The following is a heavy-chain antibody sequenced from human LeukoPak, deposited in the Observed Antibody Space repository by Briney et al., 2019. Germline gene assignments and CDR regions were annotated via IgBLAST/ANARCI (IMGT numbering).Heavy chain of an antibody. Sequence: PGGSLRLSCAASGFTFSSYAMSWVRQAPGKGLEWVSAISGSGGSTYYADSVKGRFTISRDNSKNTLYLQMNSLRAEDTAVYYCAKVHSSSWYAWGYYFDYWGQGTLVTVSP. CDR2: ISGSGGST. CDR3: AKVHSSSWYAWGYYFDY. D-gene: IGHD6-13*01. V-gene: IGHV3-23*01. J-gene: IGHJ4*02. CDR1: GFTFSSYA.